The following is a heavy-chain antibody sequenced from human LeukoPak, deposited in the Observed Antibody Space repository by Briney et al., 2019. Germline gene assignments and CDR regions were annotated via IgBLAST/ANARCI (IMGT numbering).Heavy chain of an antibody. CDR1: GFTFSSYS. J-gene: IGHJ6*02. CDR2: ISSSSSTI. CDR3: ARGRRCMDV. Sequence: GGSLRLSCAASGFTFSSYSMNWVRQAPGKGLEWVSYISSSSSTIYYADSVKGRFTISRDNVKNSLYLQMNSLRAEDTAVYYCARGRRCMDVWGQGTTVTVSS. V-gene: IGHV3-48*01.